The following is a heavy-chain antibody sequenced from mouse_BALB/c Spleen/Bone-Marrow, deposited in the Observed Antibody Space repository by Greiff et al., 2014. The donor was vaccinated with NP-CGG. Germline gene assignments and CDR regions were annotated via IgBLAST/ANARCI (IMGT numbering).Heavy chain of an antibody. CDR1: GISLTSYG. V-gene: IGHV2-3*01. J-gene: IGHJ1*01. CDR3: AKGPYYGYLYFDV. D-gene: IGHD1-2*01. CDR2: IWGDGST. Sequence: VKLMESGPGLVAPSQSLSITCTVSGISLTSYGVSWVRQPPGKGLEWLGVIWGDGSTNYHSALISRLSISKDNSKSQVFLKLNSLQTDGTATYYCAKGPYYGYLYFDVWGAGTTVTVSS.